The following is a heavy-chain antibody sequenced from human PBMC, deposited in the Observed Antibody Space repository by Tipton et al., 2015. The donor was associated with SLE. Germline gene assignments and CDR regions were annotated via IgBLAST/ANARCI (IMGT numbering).Heavy chain of an antibody. CDR3: AGAWQGYCSGGTCYVLDY. CDR2: ISYTGNT. V-gene: IGHV4-31*03. Sequence: TLSLTCTVSGNSISRAVYSWSWIRQNPGKGLEWIGYISYTGNTYYNPSLKSRVNISVDPSKNQFSLKLSSVTAADTAVYYCAGAWQGYCSGGTCYVLDYWGQGTLVTVSS. CDR1: GNSISRAVYS. J-gene: IGHJ4*02. D-gene: IGHD2-15*01.